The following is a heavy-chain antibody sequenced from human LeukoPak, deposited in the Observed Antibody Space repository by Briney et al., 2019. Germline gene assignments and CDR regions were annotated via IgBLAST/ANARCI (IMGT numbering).Heavy chain of an antibody. CDR2: ISSSGSTI. CDR1: GFTFGSYA. D-gene: IGHD5-24*01. V-gene: IGHV3-48*03. Sequence: GGSLRLSCAASGFTFGSYAMNWVRQAPGKGLEWVSYISSSGSTIYYADSVKGRFTISRDNAKNSLYLQMNSLRAEDTAVYYCARGALEMATTTSPYYFDYWGQGTLVTVSS. CDR3: ARGALEMATTTSPYYFDY. J-gene: IGHJ4*02.